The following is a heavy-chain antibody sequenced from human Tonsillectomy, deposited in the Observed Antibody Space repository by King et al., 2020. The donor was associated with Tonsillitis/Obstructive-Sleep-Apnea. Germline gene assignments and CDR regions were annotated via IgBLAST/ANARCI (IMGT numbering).Heavy chain of an antibody. V-gene: IGHV1-2*06. Sequence: QLLQSGAEVKKPGASVKVSCKASGYTFTGYYMHWVRQAPGQGLEWMGRMNPDTGGATFAQKFQGRVTMTRDTSTTTAFMELNRLNSDDTAVYYCATLNCSSASCYGKVDYWGQGTLVLVSS. CDR2: MNPDTGGA. D-gene: IGHD2-2*01. J-gene: IGHJ4*02. CDR3: ATLNCSSASCYGKVDY. CDR1: GYTFTGYY.